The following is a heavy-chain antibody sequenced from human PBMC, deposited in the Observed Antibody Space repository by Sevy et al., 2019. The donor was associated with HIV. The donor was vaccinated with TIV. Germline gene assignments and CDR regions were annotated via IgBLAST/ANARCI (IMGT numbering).Heavy chain of an antibody. CDR3: ARDFKGSGNYYRKYYFDY. V-gene: IGHV3-11*01. D-gene: IGHD3-10*01. Sequence: GGSLRLSCAASGFTFSDYSMSWIRQAPGKGLEWVSYIRSSNTIYYADSVKGRLTISGENAKNSLYLQMNSLRAEDTAVYYCARDFKGSGNYYRKYYFDYWGQGTLVTVSS. J-gene: IGHJ4*02. CDR2: IRSSNTI. CDR1: GFTFSDYS.